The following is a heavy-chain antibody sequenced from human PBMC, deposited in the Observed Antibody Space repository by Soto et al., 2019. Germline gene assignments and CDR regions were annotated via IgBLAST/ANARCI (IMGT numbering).Heavy chain of an antibody. Sequence: EEQLLESGGDLVQPGGSLRLSCAASGFTFGQFVMTWVRQAPGKGLEWVSTINGSSGSTTYTESVKGRFTISRDNSKHSLYLQMNNLRANDTAIYYGAKADTGWFAPWGRGTLVTVSS. CDR2: INGSSGST. V-gene: IGHV3-23*01. D-gene: IGHD3-10*01. J-gene: IGHJ5*02. CDR3: AKADTGWFAP. CDR1: GFTFGQFV.